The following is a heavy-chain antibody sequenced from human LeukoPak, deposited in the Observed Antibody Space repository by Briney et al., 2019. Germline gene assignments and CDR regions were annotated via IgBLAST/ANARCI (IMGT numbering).Heavy chain of an antibody. V-gene: IGHV4-4*07. J-gene: IGHJ4*02. CDR1: GGSINYYY. Sequence: SETLSLTCIVSGGSINYYYWSWIRQVAGKGLEWTGRIYTSGSTNYNPSLKSRITMSVGTSKNQFSLKLSSVTAADTAVYYCARGYSNGYVDYWGQGTLVTVSS. CDR3: ARGYSNGYVDY. D-gene: IGHD5-18*01. CDR2: IYTSGST.